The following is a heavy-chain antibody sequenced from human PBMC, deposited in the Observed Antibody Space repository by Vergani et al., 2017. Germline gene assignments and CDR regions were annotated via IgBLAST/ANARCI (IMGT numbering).Heavy chain of an antibody. CDR1: GFTFSSYG. J-gene: IGHJ5*02. CDR2: IWYDGSNK. D-gene: IGHD2-15*01. V-gene: IGHV3-33*01. Sequence: QVQLVESGGGVVQPGRSLRLSCAASGFTFSSYGMHWVRQAPGKGLEWVAVIWYDGSNKYYADSVKGRFTISRDNSKNTRYLQMSSLRAEDTAVYYCARAGDYCSGGSCYFGWFDPWGQGTLVTVSS. CDR3: ARAGDYCSGGSCYFGWFDP.